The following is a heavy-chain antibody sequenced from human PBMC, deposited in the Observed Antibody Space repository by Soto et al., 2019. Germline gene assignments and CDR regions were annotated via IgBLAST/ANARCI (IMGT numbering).Heavy chain of an antibody. CDR2: IIPIFGTA. CDR1: GGTFSSYA. D-gene: IGHD2-21*02. CDR3: ARAVVTAPRTQIYYYYYYGMDV. V-gene: IGHV1-69*01. J-gene: IGHJ6*02. Sequence: QVQLVQSGAEVKKPGSSVKVSCKASGGTFSSYAISWVRQAPGQGLEWMGGIIPIFGTANYAQKFQGRVTITADESTSTAYMELSSLRSEDTAVYYCARAVVTAPRTQIYYYYYYGMDVWGQGTTVTVSS.